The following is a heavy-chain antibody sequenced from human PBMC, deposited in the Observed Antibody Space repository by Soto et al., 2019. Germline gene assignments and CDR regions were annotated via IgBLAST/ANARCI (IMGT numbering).Heavy chain of an antibody. CDR2: INPNSGGT. CDR3: AREIGDIVLMVYATNYYYGMDV. V-gene: IGHV1-2*02. J-gene: IGHJ6*02. D-gene: IGHD2-8*01. Sequence: ASVKVSCKASGYTFTGYYMHWVRQAPGQGLEWMGWINPNSGGTNYAQKFQGRVTMTRDTSISTAYMELSRLRSDDTAVYYCAREIGDIVLMVYATNYYYGMDVLGQGTTVTVSS. CDR1: GYTFTGYY.